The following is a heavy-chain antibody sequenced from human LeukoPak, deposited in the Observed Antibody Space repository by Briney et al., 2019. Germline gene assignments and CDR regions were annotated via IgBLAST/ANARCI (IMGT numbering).Heavy chain of an antibody. CDR1: GFTFSSYA. J-gene: IGHJ4*02. V-gene: IGHV3-23*01. D-gene: IGHD3-10*01. CDR2: ISGSGGST. CDR3: AKDPSYILLWFGELDY. Sequence: PGGSLRLSCAASGFTFSSYAMSWVRQAPGKGLEWVSAISGSGGSTYYAGSVKGRFTISRDNSKNTLYLQMNSLRAEDTAVYYCAKDPSYILLWFGELDYWGQGTLVTVSS.